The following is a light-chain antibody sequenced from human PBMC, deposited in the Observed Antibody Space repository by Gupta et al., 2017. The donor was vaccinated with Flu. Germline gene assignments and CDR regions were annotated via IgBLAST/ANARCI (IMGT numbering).Light chain of an antibody. CDR2: GVT. CDR1: SSYIGSYNY. V-gene: IGLV2-14*01. Sequence: QSALTQPASVSGSPGQSITISCTGTSSYIGSYNYFSLYQQHPGQAPKLLIYGVTNRPSGGSNRFSASKSGDTASLTISGLQAEDEADYYCSSCISSSTLVFGGGTKLTVL. J-gene: IGLJ2*01. CDR3: SSCISSSTLV.